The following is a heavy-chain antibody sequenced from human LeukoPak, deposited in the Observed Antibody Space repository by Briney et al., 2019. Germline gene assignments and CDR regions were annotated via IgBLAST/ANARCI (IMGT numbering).Heavy chain of an antibody. Sequence: GGSLRLSCAASGFTFSSYGMHWVRQAPGKGLEWVAVISYDGSNKYYADSVKGRFTISRDNSKNTLYLQMNSLRAEDTAVYYCAKDFVIAAARPAWFDPWGQGTLVTVSS. CDR3: AKDFVIAAARPAWFDP. J-gene: IGHJ5*02. CDR2: ISYDGSNK. CDR1: GFTFSSYG. V-gene: IGHV3-30*18. D-gene: IGHD6-13*01.